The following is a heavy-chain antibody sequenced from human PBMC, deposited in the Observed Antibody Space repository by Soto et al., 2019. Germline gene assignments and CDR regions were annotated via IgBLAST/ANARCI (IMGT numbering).Heavy chain of an antibody. CDR1: GGSISSSNW. J-gene: IGHJ5*02. Sequence: KTSETLSLTCAVSGGSISSSNWWSWVRQPPGKGLEWIGEIYHSGSTNYNPSLKGRVTISVDKSKNQFSLKLSSVTAADTAVYYCARDPDYSTANWFDPWGQGTLVTVSS. V-gene: IGHV4-4*02. D-gene: IGHD6-13*01. CDR2: IYHSGST. CDR3: ARDPDYSTANWFDP.